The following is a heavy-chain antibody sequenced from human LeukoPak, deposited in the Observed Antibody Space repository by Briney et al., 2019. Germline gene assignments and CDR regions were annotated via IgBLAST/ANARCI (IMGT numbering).Heavy chain of an antibody. D-gene: IGHD5-18*01. Sequence: PGGSLRLSCAAAGFIFSDYAMYWVRQAPGKGLEWVALISYDGSKKYYGDSVKGRFTISRDNSKNTLYLQMNSLRAEDTAVYYCAKDSRYGYRWDYDYWGQGTPVTVSS. V-gene: IGHV3-30*04. J-gene: IGHJ4*02. CDR1: GFIFSDYA. CDR3: AKDSRYGYRWDYDY. CDR2: ISYDGSKK.